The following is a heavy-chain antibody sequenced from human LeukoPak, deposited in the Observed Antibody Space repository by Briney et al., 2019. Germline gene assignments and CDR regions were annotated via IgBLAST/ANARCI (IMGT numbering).Heavy chain of an antibody. Sequence: GGSLRLSCAASGFTFSSYGMHWVRQAPGKGLEWVAFIQYDGSNKYYADSVKGRFTISRDNSKNTLYLQMNSLRAEDTAVYYCAKGGPQHIVVVTAIPLFDYWGQGTLVTVSS. CDR2: IQYDGSNK. V-gene: IGHV3-30*02. CDR1: GFTFSSYG. D-gene: IGHD2-21*02. J-gene: IGHJ4*02. CDR3: AKGGPQHIVVVTAIPLFDY.